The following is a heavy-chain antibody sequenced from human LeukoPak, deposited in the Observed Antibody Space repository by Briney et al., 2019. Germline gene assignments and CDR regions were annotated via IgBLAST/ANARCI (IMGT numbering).Heavy chain of an antibody. J-gene: IGHJ6*02. Sequence: PGGSLRLSCAASGFTFDDYGMSWVRQAPGKGLEWVSGINWNGGSTGYADSVKGRFTISRDNAKNSLYLQMNSLRAEDTALYHCAREILTGYYPYYYYGMDVWDQGTTVTVSS. V-gene: IGHV3-20*01. CDR3: AREILTGYYPYYYYGMDV. CDR2: INWNGGST. CDR1: GFTFDDYG. D-gene: IGHD3-9*01.